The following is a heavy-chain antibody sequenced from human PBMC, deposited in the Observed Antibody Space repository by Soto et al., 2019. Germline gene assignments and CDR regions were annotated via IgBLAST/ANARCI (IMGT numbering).Heavy chain of an antibody. J-gene: IGHJ4*02. V-gene: IGHV3-30*18. CDR2: ISYDGSNK. CDR3: AKAPSVSATSDAY. Sequence: PGGSLRLSCAASGFTFSSYVMHWVRQSPGKGLEWVAVISYDGSNKYYADSVKGRFTISRDNSKNTLYLQMNSLRAEDTAVYYCAKAPSVSATSDAYWGQGTLVTVSS. D-gene: IGHD2-15*01. CDR1: GFTFSSYV.